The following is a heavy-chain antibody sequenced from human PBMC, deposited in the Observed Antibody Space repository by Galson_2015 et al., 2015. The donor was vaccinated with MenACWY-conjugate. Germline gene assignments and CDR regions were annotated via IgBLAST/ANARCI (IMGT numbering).Heavy chain of an antibody. CDR1: GDSVSSHNAA. CDR2: TYFKSKWYN. J-gene: IGHJ4*02. CDR3: AREVMFSRNVYGIDY. D-gene: IGHD3-10*02. V-gene: IGHV6-1*01. Sequence: CAISGDSVSSHNAAWNWIRQSPSRGLEWLGRTYFKSKWYNDYAASVKSRLTINPDTSKNLISLQLNSVTPVDTAVYYCAREVMFSRNVYGIDYWGQGTRFTASS.